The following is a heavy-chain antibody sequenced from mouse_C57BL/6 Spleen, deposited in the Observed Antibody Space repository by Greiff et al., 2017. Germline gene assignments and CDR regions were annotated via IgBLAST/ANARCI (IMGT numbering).Heavy chain of an antibody. CDR1: GYTFTDYY. Sequence: EVQLQQSGPELVKPGASVKISCKASGYTFTDYYMNWVKQSHGKSLEWIGDINPNNGGTSYNQKFKGKATLTVDKSSSTAYMELRSLTSEDSAVYYCARSLYDGYYGYWGQGTTLTVSS. CDR2: INPNNGGT. V-gene: IGHV1-26*01. CDR3: ARSLYDGYYGY. D-gene: IGHD2-3*01. J-gene: IGHJ2*01.